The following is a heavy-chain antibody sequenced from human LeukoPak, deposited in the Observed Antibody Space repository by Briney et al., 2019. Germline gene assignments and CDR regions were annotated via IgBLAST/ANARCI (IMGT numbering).Heavy chain of an antibody. CDR1: GYTFTSYA. J-gene: IGHJ4*02. V-gene: IGHV7-4-1*02. D-gene: IGHD3-10*01. CDR2: INTNTGNP. CDR3: ARDGGNYYGSGSYSDFDY. Sequence: EASVKVSCKASGYTFTSYAMNWVRQAPGQGLEWMGWINTNTGNPTYAQGFTGRFVFSLDTSVSTAYLQISNLKAEDTAVYYCARDGGNYYGSGSYSDFDYWGQGTLVTVSS.